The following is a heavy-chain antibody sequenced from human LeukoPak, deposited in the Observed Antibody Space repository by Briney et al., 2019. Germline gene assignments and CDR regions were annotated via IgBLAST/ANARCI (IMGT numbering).Heavy chain of an antibody. Sequence: ASVKVSCKASGYTSTSYDINWVRQATGQGLEWMGWINPNSGNTGYAQKFQGRVTMTRNTSISTAYMELSSLRSEDTAVYYCARVGQLGYYYGSGSYSFDYWGQGTLVTVSS. CDR2: INPNSGNT. D-gene: IGHD3-10*01. J-gene: IGHJ4*02. CDR1: GYTSTSYD. CDR3: ARVGQLGYYYGSGSYSFDY. V-gene: IGHV1-8*01.